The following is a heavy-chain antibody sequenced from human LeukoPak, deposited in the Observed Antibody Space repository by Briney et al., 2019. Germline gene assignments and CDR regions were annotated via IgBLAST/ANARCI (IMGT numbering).Heavy chain of an antibody. D-gene: IGHD1-26*01. CDR2: ISSSSSYI. CDR1: GFTFSSYS. CDR3: ARDSGWELNYYMDV. V-gene: IGHV3-21*04. J-gene: IGHJ6*03. Sequence: GGSLRLSCAASGFTFSSYSMNWVRQAPGKGLEWVSSISSSSSYIYYADSVKGRFTISRDNAKNSLYLQMNSLRAEDTALYYCARDSGWELNYYMDVWGKGTTVTVSS.